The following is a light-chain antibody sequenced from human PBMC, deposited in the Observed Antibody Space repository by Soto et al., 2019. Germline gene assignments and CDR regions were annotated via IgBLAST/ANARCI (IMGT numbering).Light chain of an antibody. V-gene: IGKV3-11*01. CDR2: DAS. J-gene: IGKJ1*01. Sequence: EIVLTQSPATLSLSPGERATLCFRASQSVSSYLAWYQQKPGQAPRLLIYDASNRATGIPARFSGSGSGTDFTLTISSLEPEDFAVYHCQQYHNWPSWTFGQGTKVDIK. CDR1: QSVSSY. CDR3: QQYHNWPSWT.